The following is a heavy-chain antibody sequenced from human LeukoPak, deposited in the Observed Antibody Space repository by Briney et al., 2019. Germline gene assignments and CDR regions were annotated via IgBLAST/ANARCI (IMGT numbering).Heavy chain of an antibody. J-gene: IGHJ4*02. CDR1: GGTFSSYA. D-gene: IGHD1-20*01. CDR2: IIPIFGTA. CDR3: ARVQIPYNWNYLDY. Sequence: GASVKVSCKASGGTFSSYAISWVRQAPGQGLEWMGGIIPIFGTANYAQKFQGRVTITADESTSTAYMELSSLRSEDTAVYYCARVQIPYNWNYLDYWGQGTLVTVSS. V-gene: IGHV1-69*13.